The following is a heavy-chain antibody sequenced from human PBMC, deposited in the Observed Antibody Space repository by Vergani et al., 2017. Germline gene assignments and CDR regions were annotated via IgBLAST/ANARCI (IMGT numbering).Heavy chain of an antibody. CDR1: GGSITSSSYY. CDR2: IYHSGGA. V-gene: IGHV4-39*01. CDR3: ARTDSFILRYFHWAL. D-gene: IGHD3-9*01. Sequence: QLHLQESGPGLVKPSETLSLTCTVPGGSITSSSYYWGWIRQPPGKGLEWIGNIYHSGGAYYNPSLKGRVTISVDTSKNQFSLEVTSVTAADTAIYFCARTDSFILRYFHWALWGQGTLVTVSS. J-gene: IGHJ4*02.